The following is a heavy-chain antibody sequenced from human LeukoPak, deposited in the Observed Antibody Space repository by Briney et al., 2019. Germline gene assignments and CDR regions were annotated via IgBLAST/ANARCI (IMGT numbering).Heavy chain of an antibody. CDR3: ARGRYSGTTYYFDY. CDR1: GYIFTAYY. Sequence: ASVKVSCKASGYIFTAYYIHWVRQAPGQGLEWVGRIHPSSGGTEYAQNFQGRVTVTRDTSITTAYMELNRLTSDDTAVYYCARGRYSGTTYYFDYWGLGTLVTVSS. D-gene: IGHD5-12*01. V-gene: IGHV1-2*06. CDR2: IHPSSGGT. J-gene: IGHJ4*02.